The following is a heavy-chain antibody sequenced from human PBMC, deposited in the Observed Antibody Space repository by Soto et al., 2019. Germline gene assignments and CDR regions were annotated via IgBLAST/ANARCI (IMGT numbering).Heavy chain of an antibody. CDR2: IYYSGIT. CDR1: GGSISSSSYY. J-gene: IGHJ4*02. CDR3: ARHRGYYDILTGYYTELNFDY. Sequence: QLQLQESGPGLVKPSETLSLTCTVSGGSISSSSYYWGWIRQPPGKGLEWIGSIYYSGITYYNPSLKSRVTRSVDTSKTQFSLNLSSVTAADTAVYYCARHRGYYDILTGYYTELNFDYWGQGTLVTVSS. D-gene: IGHD3-9*01. V-gene: IGHV4-39*01.